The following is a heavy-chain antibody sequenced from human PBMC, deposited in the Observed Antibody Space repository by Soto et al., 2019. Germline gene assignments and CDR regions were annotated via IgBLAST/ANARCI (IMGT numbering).Heavy chain of an antibody. J-gene: IGHJ3*02. Sequence: SETLSLTCTVSGGSTSSYYWSWIRQPPGKGLEWIGYIYYSGSTNYNPSLKSRVTISVDTSKNQFSLKLSSVTAADTAVYYCARAPLEYSSSSRAFDIWGQGTMVTVSS. CDR2: IYYSGST. V-gene: IGHV4-59*01. D-gene: IGHD6-6*01. CDR1: GGSTSSYY. CDR3: ARAPLEYSSSSRAFDI.